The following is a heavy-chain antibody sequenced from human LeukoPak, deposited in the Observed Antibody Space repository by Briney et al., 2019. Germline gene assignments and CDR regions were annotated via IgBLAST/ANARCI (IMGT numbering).Heavy chain of an antibody. CDR1: GFTFSTYA. V-gene: IGHV3-48*01. J-gene: IGHJ4*02. D-gene: IGHD3-10*01. Sequence: PGGSLRLSCAASGFTFSTYAMDWVRHAPGKGLEWVSYLSSSSSVIYHADSVKGRFTISRDNSKKTLYLQMNSLRAEDTAVYYCAKEMGFKIREVMLGFFDYWGQGTLVTVSS. CDR2: LSSSSSVI. CDR3: AKEMGFKIREVMLGFFDY.